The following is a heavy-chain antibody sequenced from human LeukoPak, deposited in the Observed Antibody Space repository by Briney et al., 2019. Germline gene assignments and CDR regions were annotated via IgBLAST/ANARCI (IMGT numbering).Heavy chain of an antibody. CDR3: ARVSDPTGSRTSWPNGMDV. CDR1: GGSISSSNW. J-gene: IGHJ6*04. D-gene: IGHD2-2*01. V-gene: IGHV4-4*02. Sequence: PSGTLSLTCAVSGGSISSSNWWSWVRQPPGKGLEWIGEIYHSGSTNYNPSLKSRVTISVDKSKNQFSLKLSSVTAADTAVYYCARVSDPTGSRTSWPNGMDVCGKGTTVTVSS. CDR2: IYHSGST.